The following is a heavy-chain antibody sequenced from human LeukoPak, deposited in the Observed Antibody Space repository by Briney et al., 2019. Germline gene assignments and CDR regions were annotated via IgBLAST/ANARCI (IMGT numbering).Heavy chain of an antibody. Sequence: PGGSLRLSCAASGFTFSSYYMSWLRQAPGKGLEWVAHIKEDGSEKYYVDSVKGRFTISRDNAKNSLYLQMNSLRAEDTAVYYCARDGIHYGDYPWGQGTLVTVSS. J-gene: IGHJ5*02. CDR1: GFTFSSYY. CDR3: ARDGIHYGDYP. V-gene: IGHV3-7*01. CDR2: IKEDGSEK. D-gene: IGHD4-17*01.